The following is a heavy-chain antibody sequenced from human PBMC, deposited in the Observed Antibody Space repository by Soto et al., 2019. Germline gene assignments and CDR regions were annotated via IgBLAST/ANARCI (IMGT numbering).Heavy chain of an antibody. J-gene: IGHJ5*01. CDR1: GFTFSGYA. CDR3: AKHDRGASSWFDS. Sequence: GGSLRLSCAASGFTFSGYAMSWVHQAPGKGLEWVSAFSNSGDSTYYADSVKGRFTISRDNSKNTLYLQMNSLRAEDTAIYYCAKHDRGASSWFDSWGQGTLVTVSS. D-gene: IGHD3-9*01. CDR2: FSNSGDST. V-gene: IGHV3-23*01.